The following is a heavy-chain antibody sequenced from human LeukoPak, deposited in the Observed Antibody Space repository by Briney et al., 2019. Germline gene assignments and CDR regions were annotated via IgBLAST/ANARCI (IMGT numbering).Heavy chain of an antibody. CDR2: ISGNTGST. CDR1: GFTFTNYA. J-gene: IGHJ4*02. V-gene: IGHV3-23*01. CDR3: AKAYNSGWYYFDY. D-gene: IGHD6-19*01. Sequence: PGGSLRLSCAASGFTFTNYAMSWVRQTPGKGLEWVSGISGNTGSTHYADSVKGRFTISRDDSKNTLYLQMNNLRAEDTAVYYCAKAYNSGWYYFDYWGQGTLVTVSS.